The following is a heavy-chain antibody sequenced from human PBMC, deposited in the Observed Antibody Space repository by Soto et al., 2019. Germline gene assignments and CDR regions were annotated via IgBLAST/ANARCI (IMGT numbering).Heavy chain of an antibody. V-gene: IGHV3-66*01. J-gene: IGHJ6*02. CDR1: GFGVSNNY. CDR2: INSGGNT. D-gene: IGHD5-18*01. Sequence: EVQLVESGGGLVQPGGSLRLSCAASGFGVSNNYMSWVRQAPGKGLEWVSAINSGGNTYYADSVKGRFTIYRDNSKNTLDLQMNSVGAEDTAVYYCAIGGDSYGYGEYYYYGMDVWGQGTTVTVSS. CDR3: AIGGDSYGYGEYYYYGMDV.